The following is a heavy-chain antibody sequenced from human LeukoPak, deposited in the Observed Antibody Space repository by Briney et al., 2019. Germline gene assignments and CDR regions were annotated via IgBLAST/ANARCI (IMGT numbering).Heavy chain of an antibody. V-gene: IGHV1-2*02. CDR1: GYTFTGYY. CDR3: AGPHGDFWSGPTSFDY. J-gene: IGHJ4*02. D-gene: IGHD3-3*01. CDR2: INPNSGGT. Sequence: GASVKVSCKASGYTFTGYYMHWVRQAPGQGLEWMGWINPNSGGTNYAQKFQGRVTMTRDTSISTAYMELSRLRSDDTAVYYCAGPHGDFWSGPTSFDYWGQGTLVTVSS.